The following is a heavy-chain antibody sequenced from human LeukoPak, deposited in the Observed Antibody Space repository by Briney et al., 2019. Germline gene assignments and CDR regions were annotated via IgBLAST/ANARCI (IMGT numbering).Heavy chain of an antibody. J-gene: IGHJ4*02. V-gene: IGHV1-2*06. D-gene: IGHD3/OR15-3a*01. CDR2: IDPDSGVT. CDR1: GHTFTGYY. CDR3: ARDQARTTTWYLYMNF. Sequence: ASVKVSCKASGHTFTGYYIHWVRQAPGQGLEWMGRIDPDSGVTNSAQKFQARVTMTRDTSITTAYMELSGLRSDDTAVYYCARDQARTTTWYLYMNFWGQGTLVTVSS.